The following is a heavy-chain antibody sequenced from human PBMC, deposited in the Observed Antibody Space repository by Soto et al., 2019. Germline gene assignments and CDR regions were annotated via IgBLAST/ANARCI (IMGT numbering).Heavy chain of an antibody. CDR3: ARHRAGYSSSWDY. CDR1: GDYIINISYS. D-gene: IGHD6-13*01. V-gene: IGHV4-39*01. CDR2: IHFSGNT. Sequence: LEMLPVTWTVSGDYIINISYSWSCIRQPPGKGLEWIGTIHFSGNTYYDPSLNSRVTISVDTSKNQFSLKLSSVTAADTAVYYCARHRAGYSSSWDYWGQGTLVTVSS. J-gene: IGHJ4*02.